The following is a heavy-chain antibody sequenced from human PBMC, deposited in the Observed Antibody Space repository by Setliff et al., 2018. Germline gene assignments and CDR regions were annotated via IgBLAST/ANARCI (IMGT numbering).Heavy chain of an antibody. J-gene: IGHJ4*02. Sequence: GGSLRLSCAASGFTFSSYSMNWVRQAPGKGLEWVSSISSSSYIYYADSVKGRFTISRDNAKNSLYLQMNSLRAEDTAVYYCARDLPNIAAAGRRPDDYWGQGTLVTVSS. CDR2: ISSSSYI. D-gene: IGHD6-13*01. V-gene: IGHV3-21*01. CDR1: GFTFSSYS. CDR3: ARDLPNIAAAGRRPDDY.